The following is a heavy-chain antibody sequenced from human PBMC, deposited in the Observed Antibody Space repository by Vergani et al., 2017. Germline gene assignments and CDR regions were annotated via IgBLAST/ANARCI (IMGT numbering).Heavy chain of an antibody. J-gene: IGHJ4*02. CDR3: ATWTYYYDSSGYPPDY. Sequence: EVQLVESGGGLVQPGGSLRLSCAASGFTFSSYSMNWVRQAPGKGLEWVSYISSSSTIYYADSVKGRFTISRDNAKNSLYLQMNSLRDEDTAVYYCATWTYYYDSSGYPPDYWGQGTLVTVSS. D-gene: IGHD3-22*01. V-gene: IGHV3-48*02. CDR1: GFTFSSYS. CDR2: ISSSSTI.